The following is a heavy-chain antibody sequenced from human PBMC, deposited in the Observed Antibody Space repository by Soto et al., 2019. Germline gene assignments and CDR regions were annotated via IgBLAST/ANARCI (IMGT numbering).Heavy chain of an antibody. CDR1: GGSISSSSYY. V-gene: IGHV4-39*01. Sequence: SETLSLTCTVSGGSISSSSYYWGWIRQPPGKGLEWIGSIYYSGSTYYKPSLKSRVTISVDTSKNQFSLKLSSVTAADTAVYYCARTAELRYFEYFDYWGQGTLVTVSS. CDR3: ARTAELRYFEYFDY. D-gene: IGHD3-9*01. J-gene: IGHJ4*02. CDR2: IYYSGST.